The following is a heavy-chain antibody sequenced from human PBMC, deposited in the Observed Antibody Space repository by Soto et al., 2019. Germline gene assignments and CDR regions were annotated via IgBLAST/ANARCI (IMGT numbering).Heavy chain of an antibody. CDR1: GYTFTSYA. CDR2: INAGNGNR. Sequence: QVQLVQSGAEEKKPGASVKVSCKASGYTFTSYAMHWVRQAPGQRLAWMGLINAGNGNRKYSQKFQGRVTLTSDTSASTAQMELRSLRSEDTAVDYWARSSVVVIALDYWGQGTLVTVSS. CDR3: ARSSVVVIALDY. J-gene: IGHJ4*02. V-gene: IGHV1-3*05. D-gene: IGHD2-21*01.